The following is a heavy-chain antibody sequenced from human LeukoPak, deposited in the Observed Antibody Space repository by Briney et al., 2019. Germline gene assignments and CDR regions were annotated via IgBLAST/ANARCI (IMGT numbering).Heavy chain of an antibody. Sequence: PGGSLRLSCAASGFIFRNYGMHWVRQAPGKGLEWVAVIWSDGSNKDYGDSVKGRFTISKDDSKNTLFLQMNSLRAEDTALYYCARSGGGTYCDNWGQGTLVTVSS. CDR2: IWSDGSNK. CDR3: ARSGGGTYCDN. V-gene: IGHV3-33*01. D-gene: IGHD2-15*01. J-gene: IGHJ4*02. CDR1: GFIFRNYG.